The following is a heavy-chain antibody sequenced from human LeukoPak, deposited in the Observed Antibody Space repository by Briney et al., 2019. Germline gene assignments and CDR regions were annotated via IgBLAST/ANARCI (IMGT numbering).Heavy chain of an antibody. J-gene: IGHJ4*02. CDR2: IYVDGRTT. Sequence: GSLRLSCVASGFTFSNYWMHWVRQPPGKGLVWVSRIYVDGRTTNYADSVKGRFTISRDNSKNTLYLQMNSLRAEDTAVYYCARDGVRYSYGSYFDYWGQGTLVTVSS. D-gene: IGHD5-18*01. CDR1: GFTFSNYW. CDR3: ARDGVRYSYGSYFDY. V-gene: IGHV3-74*01.